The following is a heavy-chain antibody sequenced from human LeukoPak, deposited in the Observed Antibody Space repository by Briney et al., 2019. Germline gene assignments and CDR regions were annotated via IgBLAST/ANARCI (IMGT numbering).Heavy chain of an antibody. CDR2: INPSGGST. CDR3: ARDGYSYGTSLRYFDY. V-gene: IGHV1-46*01. D-gene: IGHD5-18*01. Sequence: GASVKVSCKASGYTFTSYGISWVRQAPGQGLEWMGIINPSGGSTSYAQKFQGRVTMTRDMSTSTVYMELSSLRSEDTAVYYCARDGYSYGTSLRYFDYWGQGTLVTVSS. J-gene: IGHJ4*02. CDR1: GYTFTSYG.